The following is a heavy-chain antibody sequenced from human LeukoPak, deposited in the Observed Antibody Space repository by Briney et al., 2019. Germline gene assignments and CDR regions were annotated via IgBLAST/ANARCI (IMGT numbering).Heavy chain of an antibody. CDR2: IIPILGIA. Sequence: SVKVSCKASGGTFSSYAISWVRQAPGQGLEWMGRIIPILGIANYAQKFQGRVTITADKSTSTAYMELSSLRSEDTAVYYCARAPGIAAVPLYNRFDPWGQGTLVTVSS. CDR1: GGTFSSYA. CDR3: ARAPGIAAVPLYNRFDP. V-gene: IGHV1-69*04. J-gene: IGHJ5*02. D-gene: IGHD6-13*01.